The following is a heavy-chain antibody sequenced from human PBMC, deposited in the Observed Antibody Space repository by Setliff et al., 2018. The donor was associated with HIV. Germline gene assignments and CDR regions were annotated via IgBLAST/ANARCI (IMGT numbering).Heavy chain of an antibody. CDR3: ATGIDNFWSGYVN. J-gene: IGHJ4*02. CDR1: GDSIRSGDFY. Sequence: SETLSLTCTVSGDSIRSGDFYWSWIRQSPGKGLEWIGHIYSSGSTYYNPSLKSRFTISGDTSKNLLSLKLTSVTPADTAVYYCATGIDNFWSGYVNWGQGTLVTVSS. V-gene: IGHV4-30-4*02. D-gene: IGHD3-3*01. CDR2: IYSSGST.